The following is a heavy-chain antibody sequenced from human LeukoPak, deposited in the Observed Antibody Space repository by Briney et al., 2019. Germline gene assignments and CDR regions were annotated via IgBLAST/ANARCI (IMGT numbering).Heavy chain of an antibody. V-gene: IGHV1-46*01. CDR2: INPSGDFR. J-gene: IGHJ5*02. Sequence: VASVKVSCKASGYTFGTHWMHWVRQAPGQGLEWMGIINPSGDFRSYAQKFQGRVTMTRDMSTSTDYMELSSLRSEDTAVYYCARDNSVEDTAWWFDPWGQGTLVTVSS. D-gene: IGHD4-23*01. CDR3: ARDNSVEDTAWWFDP. CDR1: GYTFGTHW.